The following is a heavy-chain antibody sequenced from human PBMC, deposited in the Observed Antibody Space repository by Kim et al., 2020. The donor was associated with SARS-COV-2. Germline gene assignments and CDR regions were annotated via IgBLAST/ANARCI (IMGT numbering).Heavy chain of an antibody. CDR3: AREGSGMDV. V-gene: IGHV3-53*01. CDR2: GNT. Sequence: GNTYSADSVKGRFTISRNSPKNAVYLQMNRLRAEGGAVYYCAREGSGMDVWGQGTTVTVSS. J-gene: IGHJ6*02.